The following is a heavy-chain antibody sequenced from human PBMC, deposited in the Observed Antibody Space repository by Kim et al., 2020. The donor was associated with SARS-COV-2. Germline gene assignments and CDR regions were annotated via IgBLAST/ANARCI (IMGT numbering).Heavy chain of an antibody. J-gene: IGHJ4*02. D-gene: IGHD2-15*01. CDR1: GFTFSSYA. CDR3: AKHATGGCYSPSDY. Sequence: GGSLRLSCAVSGFTFSSYAMSWVRQAPGKGLEWVSGLSDRESSTYYAASVKGRFTISRDNSKNTLYLEMSSLRVEDTAIYYCAKHATGGCYSPSDYWGQGALVTVSS. V-gene: IGHV3-23*01. CDR2: LSDRESST.